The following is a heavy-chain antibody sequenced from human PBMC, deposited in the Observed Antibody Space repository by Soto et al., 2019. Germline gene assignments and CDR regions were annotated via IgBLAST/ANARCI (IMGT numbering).Heavy chain of an antibody. CDR2: IWHDGSKK. D-gene: IGHD3-22*01. J-gene: IGHJ4*02. V-gene: IGHV3-33*01. Sequence: QPGGSLRLSCAASGFTFRNYGMQWVRQAPGKGLEWVAAIWHDGSKKYYADSVKGRFTISRDNSKNTLYLQMNSLGAEDTALYYCARDDDVSGHYSYSDYWGQGTQVTVSS. CDR3: ARDDDVSGHYSYSDY. CDR1: GFTFRNYG.